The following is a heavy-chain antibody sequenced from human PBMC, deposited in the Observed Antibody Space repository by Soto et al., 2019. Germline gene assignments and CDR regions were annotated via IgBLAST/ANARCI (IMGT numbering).Heavy chain of an antibody. D-gene: IGHD6-19*01. CDR2: IWYDGSYT. J-gene: IGHJ3*01. CDR1: GFPFDRYA. V-gene: IGHV3-33*03. CDR3: AKGRIAVAAGAFDS. Sequence: QVHLAESGGGVVQPGTSLRLSCAASGFPFDRYAIHWVRQAPGKGLEWVAAIWYDGSYTYYGESVKGRFLLSRGTSKNTVFLEMNSLRAEDAAVYFCAKGRIAVAAGAFDSWGPGTRVSVSS.